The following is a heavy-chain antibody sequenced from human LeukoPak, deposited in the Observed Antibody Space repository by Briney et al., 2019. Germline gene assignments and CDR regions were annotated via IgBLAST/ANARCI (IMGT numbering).Heavy chain of an antibody. CDR1: GYSISSGYY. J-gene: IGHJ1*01. V-gene: IGHV4-38-2*01. Sequence: RSETRSLTCAVSGYSISSGYYWGGIRQPPGKGLEWIGSIYHSGSTYYNPSLKRRVTISVDTSKNQFSLKLSSVTAADTAVYYCASLYYYGSGSYPEYFQHWGQGTLVTVSS. CDR3: ASLYYYGSGSYPEYFQH. D-gene: IGHD3-10*01. CDR2: IYHSGST.